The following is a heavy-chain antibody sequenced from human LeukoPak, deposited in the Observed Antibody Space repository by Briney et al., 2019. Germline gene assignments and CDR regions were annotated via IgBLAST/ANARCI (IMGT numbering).Heavy chain of an antibody. CDR3: ARAYCSSTSCFG. CDR2: ISYSSRAR. CDR1: GFTFSSYW. V-gene: IGHV3-48*01. J-gene: IGHJ4*02. Sequence: PGGSLRLSCAASGFTFSSYWVSWVRQAPGKGLEWVSSISYSSRARSYAVSVKGRFTISRDNFKDSLYLQMDSLRAEDTAVYYCARAYCSSTSCFGWGQGTLVTVSS. D-gene: IGHD2-2*01.